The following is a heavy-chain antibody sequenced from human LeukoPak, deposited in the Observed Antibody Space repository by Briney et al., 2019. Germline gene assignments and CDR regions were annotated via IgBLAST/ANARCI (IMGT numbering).Heavy chain of an antibody. V-gene: IGHV3-23*01. J-gene: IGHJ4*02. CDR1: GFTFSSYA. Sequence: PGGSLRLSCAASGFTFSSYAMSWVRQATGKGLEWVSGISGSGGSTYYADSVKGRFTISRDNSKNTLYLQMNSLRAEDTAVYYCAKALVVVITYYYFDYWGQGTLVTVSS. CDR3: AKALVVVITYYYFDY. D-gene: IGHD3-22*01. CDR2: ISGSGGST.